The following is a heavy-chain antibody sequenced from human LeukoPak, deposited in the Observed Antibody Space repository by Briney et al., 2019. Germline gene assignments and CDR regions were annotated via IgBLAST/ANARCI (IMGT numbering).Heavy chain of an antibody. CDR2: INPNSGGT. CDR3: ARDRWYSSIGYGY. D-gene: IGHD6-13*01. Sequence: ASVKVSCKASGYTFTGYYMHWVRQAPGQGLEWMGRINPNSGGTNYAQKFQGRVTMTRDKSINTAYMELNRLRSDDTAVFFCARDRWYSSIGYGYWGQRTRVTVSS. CDR1: GYTFTGYY. J-gene: IGHJ4*02. V-gene: IGHV1-2*06.